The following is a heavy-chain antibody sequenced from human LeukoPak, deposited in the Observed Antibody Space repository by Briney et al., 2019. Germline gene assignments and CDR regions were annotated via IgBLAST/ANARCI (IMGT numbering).Heavy chain of an antibody. D-gene: IGHD3-10*01. J-gene: IGHJ6*03. CDR2: ISSSGSTV. CDR3: ARAMVRGVIVYYYYYMDA. V-gene: IGHV3-48*03. Sequence: GGSLRLSCAASGFTFSSYEMNWVRQAPGKGLEWVSYISSSGSTVYYADSVKDRFTISRDNAKNSLYLQMNSLRAEDTAVYYCARAMVRGVIVYYYYYMDAWGKGTTVTVSS. CDR1: GFTFSSYE.